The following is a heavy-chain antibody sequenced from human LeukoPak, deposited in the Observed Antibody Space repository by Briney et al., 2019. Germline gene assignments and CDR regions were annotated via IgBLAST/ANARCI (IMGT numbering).Heavy chain of an antibody. CDR1: GFVFTDYW. D-gene: IGHD2-21*02. CDR2: IKEDGTEK. V-gene: IGHV3-7*01. J-gene: IGHJ3*02. CDR3: ARKETEGAFDI. Sequence: GGSLRLSCAASGFVFTDYWMYWVRQAPGKGLAWVANIKEDGTEKNYVDSVKGRFTISRDNAKNSVYLQMNSLRAEDTSVYYCARKETEGAFDIWGQGTMVTVSS.